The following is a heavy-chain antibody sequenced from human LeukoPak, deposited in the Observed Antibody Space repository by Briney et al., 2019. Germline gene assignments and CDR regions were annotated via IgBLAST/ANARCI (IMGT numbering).Heavy chain of an antibody. CDR1: GFTVSSNY. J-gene: IGHJ4*02. V-gene: IGHV3-66*01. CDR2: IYDGGIT. Sequence: GGSLRLSCAASGFTVSSNYMSWVRQAPGKGPEWVSVIYDGGITYYTDSVKGRFTISRDDSKNTLHLQMNSLRVDDTAVYYCARDRDYSGSGSPDSWGQGTLVTVSS. D-gene: IGHD3-10*01. CDR3: ARDRDYSGSGSPDS.